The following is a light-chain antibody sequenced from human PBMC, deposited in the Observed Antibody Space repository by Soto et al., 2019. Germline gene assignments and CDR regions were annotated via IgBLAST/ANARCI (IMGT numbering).Light chain of an antibody. CDR3: SSYGGSNNFVV. J-gene: IGLJ2*01. V-gene: IGLV2-8*01. Sequence: QSALTQPPSVSGSPGQSVTISCTGTSSDIGGNNLVSWYQHHPGKAPKLMLYDVIKRPSGVPARFSGSKSGNTASLTVSGLQAEDEADYYCSSYGGSNNFVVFGGGTKLTVL. CDR1: SSDIGGNNL. CDR2: DVI.